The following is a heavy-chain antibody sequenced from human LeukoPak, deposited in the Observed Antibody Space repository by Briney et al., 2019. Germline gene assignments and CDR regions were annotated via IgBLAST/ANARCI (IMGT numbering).Heavy chain of an antibody. J-gene: IGHJ3*02. CDR3: ARGSGGSSSVAFDI. CDR1: GGSISSSSYY. D-gene: IGHD6-13*01. V-gene: IGHV4-39*07. CDR2: IYYSGST. Sequence: SETLSLTCTVSGGSISSSSYYWGWIRQPPGKGLEWIGSIYYSGSTYYNPSLKSRVTISVDTSKNQFSLKLSSVTAADTAVYYCARGSGGSSSVAFDIWGQGTMVTVSS.